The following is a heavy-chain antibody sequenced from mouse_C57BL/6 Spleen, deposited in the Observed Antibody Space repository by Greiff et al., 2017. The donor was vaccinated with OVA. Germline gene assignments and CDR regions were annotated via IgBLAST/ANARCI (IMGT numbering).Heavy chain of an antibody. CDR2: IYPGSGST. Sequence: QVQLRQPGAELVKPGASVKMSCKASGYTFTSYWITWVKQRPGQGLEWIGDIYPGSGSTNYNEKFKSKATLTVDTSASTAYMQLSSLTSEDSAVYYCARRRLDGYYDYYAMDYWGQGTSVTVSS. CDR1: GYTFTSYW. D-gene: IGHD2-3*01. J-gene: IGHJ4*01. CDR3: ARRRLDGYYDYYAMDY. V-gene: IGHV1-55*01.